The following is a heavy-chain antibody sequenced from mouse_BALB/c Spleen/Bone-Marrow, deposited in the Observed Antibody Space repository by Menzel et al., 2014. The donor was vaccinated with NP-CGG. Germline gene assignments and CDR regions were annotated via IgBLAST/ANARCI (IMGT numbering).Heavy chain of an antibody. Sequence: EVKLVESRGGLVQPGGSLELSCAASGFTFSSYGMSWVRQTPDKRLELVATINSNGGSTYYPDSVKGRFTISRDNAKNTLYLQMSSLKSEDTAMYYCARDGYYVFYAMDYWGQGTSVTVSS. V-gene: IGHV5-6-3*01. CDR2: INSNGGST. J-gene: IGHJ4*01. D-gene: IGHD2-3*01. CDR3: ARDGYYVFYAMDY. CDR1: GFTFSSYG.